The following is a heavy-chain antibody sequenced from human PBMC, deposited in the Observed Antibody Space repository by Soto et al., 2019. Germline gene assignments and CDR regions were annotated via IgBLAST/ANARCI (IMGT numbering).Heavy chain of an antibody. D-gene: IGHD1-26*01. Sequence: QVQLVESGGGVVQPGRSLRLSCAASGFTFSSYAMHWVRQAPGKGLEWVAVISYDGSNKYYADSVKGRFTISRDNSKNTLYLQMNSLRAEDTAVYYCARERGATVNDFDYWGQGTLVTVSS. CDR3: ARERGATVNDFDY. CDR1: GFTFSSYA. J-gene: IGHJ4*02. CDR2: ISYDGSNK. V-gene: IGHV3-30-3*01.